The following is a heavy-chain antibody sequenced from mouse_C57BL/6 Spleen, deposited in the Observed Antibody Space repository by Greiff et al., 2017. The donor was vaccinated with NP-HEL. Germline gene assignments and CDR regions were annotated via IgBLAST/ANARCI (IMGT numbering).Heavy chain of an antibody. V-gene: IGHV1-82*01. J-gene: IGHJ2*01. Sequence: VQLQQSGPELVKPGASVKISCKASGYAFSSSWMNWVKQRPGKGLEWIGRIYPGDGDTNYNGKFKGKATLTADKSSSTAYMQLSSLTSEDSAVYFCARSEVYFDYWGQGTTLTVSS. CDR1: GYAFSSSW. CDR3: ARSEVYFDY. CDR2: IYPGDGDT.